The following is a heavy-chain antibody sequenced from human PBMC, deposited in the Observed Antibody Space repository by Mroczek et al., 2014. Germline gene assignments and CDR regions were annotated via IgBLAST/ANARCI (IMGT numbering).Heavy chain of an antibody. J-gene: IGHJ4*02. V-gene: IGHV1-2*02. CDR3: ASQPPLPHRRIAAAGEFDY. D-gene: IGHD6-13*01. Sequence: QVQLVESGAEVKKPGASVKVSCKASGYTFTGYYMHWVRQAPGQGLEWMGWINPNSGGTNYAQKFQGRVTMTRDTSISTAYMELSRLRSDDTAVYYCASQPPLPHRRIAAAGEFDYWGQGTLVTVSS. CDR1: GYTFTGYY. CDR2: INPNSGGT.